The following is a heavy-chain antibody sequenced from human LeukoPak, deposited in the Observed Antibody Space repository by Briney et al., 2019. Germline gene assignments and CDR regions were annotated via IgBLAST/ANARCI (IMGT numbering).Heavy chain of an antibody. Sequence: GGSLRLSCAASGFSFSAYWMTWVRQAPGTGLEWVANINPAGTETYYVDPVEGRFTISRDNAKNLLYLQMNSLRAEDTAVYYCARFGYVAAVDLWGQGTLVTVSS. J-gene: IGHJ4*02. D-gene: IGHD2-15*01. CDR3: ARFGYVAAVDL. CDR1: GFSFSAYW. V-gene: IGHV3-7*01. CDR2: INPAGTET.